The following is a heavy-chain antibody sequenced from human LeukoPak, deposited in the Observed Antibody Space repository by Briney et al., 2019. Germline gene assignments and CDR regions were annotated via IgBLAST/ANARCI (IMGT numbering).Heavy chain of an antibody. CDR2: INPNGITT. Sequence: GGSLRLSCEASGFIFRNYWMHWVRQAPGKGLVWVARINPNGITTTYTDSVKGRFTISRDNAKNTLYLQMNSLRAEDTAVYYCAKDFAGDRDYWGQGTLVTVSS. CDR3: AKDFAGDRDY. D-gene: IGHD4-17*01. CDR1: GFIFRNYW. J-gene: IGHJ4*02. V-gene: IGHV3-74*01.